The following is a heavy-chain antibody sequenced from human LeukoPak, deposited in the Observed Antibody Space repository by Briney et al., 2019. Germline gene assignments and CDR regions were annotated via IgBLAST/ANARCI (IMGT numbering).Heavy chain of an antibody. Sequence: SETLSLTCAVYGGSFSGYYWSWIRQPPGKGLEWIGEINHSGSTNYNPSLKSRVTISVDTSKNQFSLKLSSVTAADTAVYYCARKGYWPLDNWFDPWGQGALVTVSS. D-gene: IGHD2-15*01. J-gene: IGHJ5*02. CDR3: ARKGYWPLDNWFDP. CDR1: GGSFSGYY. V-gene: IGHV4-34*01. CDR2: INHSGST.